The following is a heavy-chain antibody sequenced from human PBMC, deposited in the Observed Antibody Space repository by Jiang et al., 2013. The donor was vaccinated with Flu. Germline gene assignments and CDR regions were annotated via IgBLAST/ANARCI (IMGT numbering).Heavy chain of an antibody. D-gene: IGHD2-15*01. Sequence: PGLVRPSETLSLTCTVSGGSISSYYWTWIRQPPGKGLEWIGHLYYSGTTNYNPSLKSRVTISGDISKNQFALKLSSVTAADTAVYYCARDRSSSPGSLRYWGQGTLVTVSS. CDR2: LYYSGTT. CDR3: ARDRSSSPGSLRY. J-gene: IGHJ4*02. V-gene: IGHV4-59*13. CDR1: GGSISSYY.